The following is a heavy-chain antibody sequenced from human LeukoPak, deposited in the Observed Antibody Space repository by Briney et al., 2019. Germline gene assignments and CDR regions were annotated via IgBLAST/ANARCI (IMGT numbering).Heavy chain of an antibody. CDR3: ARHETPAGGSVYYDFWSGKEELYYFDY. D-gene: IGHD3-3*01. Sequence: SETLSLTCAVYGGSFSGYYWSWIRQPPGKGLEWIGEINHSGSTNYNPSLKSRVTISVDTSKNQFSLKLSSVTAADTAVYYCARHETPAGGSVYYDFWSGKEELYYFDYWGQGTLVTVSS. V-gene: IGHV4-34*01. CDR1: GGSFSGYY. CDR2: INHSGST. J-gene: IGHJ4*02.